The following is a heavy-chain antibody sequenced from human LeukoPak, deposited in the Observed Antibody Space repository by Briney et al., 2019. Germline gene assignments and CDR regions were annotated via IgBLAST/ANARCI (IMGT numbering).Heavy chain of an antibody. V-gene: IGHV4-31*03. D-gene: IGHD3-3*01. J-gene: IGHJ6*02. CDR1: GGSISSGGYY. CDR3: ARVVRTDFWSGYYLPHYYGMDV. Sequence: SQTLSLTCTVSGGSISSGGYYWSWIRQHPGKGLEWIGYIYYSGSTYYNPSLKSRVTISVDTSKNQFSLKLSSVTAADTAVYYCARVVRTDFWSGYYLPHYYGMDVWGQGTTVTVSS. CDR2: IYYSGST.